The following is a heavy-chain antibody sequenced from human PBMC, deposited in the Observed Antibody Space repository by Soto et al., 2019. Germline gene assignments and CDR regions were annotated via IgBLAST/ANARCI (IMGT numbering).Heavy chain of an antibody. Sequence: ASVKVSCKASGGTFSSYAISWVRQAPGQGLEWMGGIIPIFGTANYAQKFQGRVTITADESTSTAYMELSSLRSEDTAVYYCARGDCSSTSCYGMDVWGQGTTVTVSS. D-gene: IGHD2-2*01. V-gene: IGHV1-69*13. J-gene: IGHJ6*02. CDR2: IIPIFGTA. CDR3: ARGDCSSTSCYGMDV. CDR1: GGTFSSYA.